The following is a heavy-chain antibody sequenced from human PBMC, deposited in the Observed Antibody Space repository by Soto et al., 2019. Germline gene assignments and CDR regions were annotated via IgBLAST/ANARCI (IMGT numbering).Heavy chain of an antibody. CDR1: GYTFTGYY. Sequence: GASVKVSGKASGYTFTGYYMHWVRQAPGQGLEWMGWMNPNSGNTGHAQKFQGRVTMTRNTSISTAYMELSSLRSEDTAVYYCARAKVLRFLEWSKPHGMDVWGQGTTVTVS. CDR2: MNPNSGNT. CDR3: ARAKVLRFLEWSKPHGMDV. J-gene: IGHJ6*02. D-gene: IGHD3-3*01. V-gene: IGHV1-8*02.